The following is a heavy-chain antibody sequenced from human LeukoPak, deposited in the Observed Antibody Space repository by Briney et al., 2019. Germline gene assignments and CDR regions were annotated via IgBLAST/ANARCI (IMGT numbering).Heavy chain of an antibody. CDR2: INHSGST. D-gene: IGHD6-19*01. J-gene: IGHJ5*02. Sequence: SETLSLTCAVYGGSFSGYYWSWIRQPLGKGLEWIGEINHSGSTNYNPSLKSRVTISVDTSKNQFSLKLSSVTAADTAVYYCARGMGSSGSWFDPWGQGTLVTVSS. CDR3: ARGMGSSGSWFDP. CDR1: GGSFSGYY. V-gene: IGHV4-34*01.